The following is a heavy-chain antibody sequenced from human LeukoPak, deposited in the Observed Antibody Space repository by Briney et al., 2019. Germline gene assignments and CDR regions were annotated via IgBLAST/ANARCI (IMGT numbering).Heavy chain of an antibody. Sequence: GESLKISCKGSGYSFTSYWIGWVRQMPGKGLEWMGIIYPGDSDTRYSPSFQCQVTISADKSISTAYLQWSSLKASETAMYYCARQEELAAYGMDVWGKGTTVTASS. CDR2: IYPGDSDT. CDR3: ARQEELAAYGMDV. V-gene: IGHV5-51*01. D-gene: IGHD3-10*01. J-gene: IGHJ6*01. CDR1: GYSFTSYW.